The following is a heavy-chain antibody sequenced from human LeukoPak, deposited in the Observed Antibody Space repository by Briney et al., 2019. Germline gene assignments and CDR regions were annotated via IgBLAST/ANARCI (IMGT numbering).Heavy chain of an antibody. CDR1: GFTFSNYG. V-gene: IGHV3-30*02. CDR2: IRYDGSNK. Sequence: GGSLRLSCAASGFTFSNYGMHWVRQAPGKGLEWVSFIRYDGSNKYYADSVKGRFTISRDNAKNSLYLQMNSLRAEDTALYYCAKVRGDYDAFDIWGQGTMVTVSS. CDR3: AKVRGDYDAFDI. J-gene: IGHJ3*02. D-gene: IGHD4-17*01.